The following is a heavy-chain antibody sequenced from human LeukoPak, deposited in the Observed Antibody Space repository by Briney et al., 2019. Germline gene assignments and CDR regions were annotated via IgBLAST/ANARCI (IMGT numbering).Heavy chain of an antibody. CDR1: GFTFDDYA. Sequence: GGSLRLSCAASGFTFDDYAMHWVRQAPGKGLEWVSGISWNSGSIGYADSVKGRFTISRDNAKNSLYLQMNSLRAEDTALYYCAKGWMVQGVIPGYNWFDPWGQGTLVTVSS. V-gene: IGHV3-9*01. CDR2: ISWNSGSI. D-gene: IGHD3-10*01. CDR3: AKGWMVQGVIPGYNWFDP. J-gene: IGHJ5*02.